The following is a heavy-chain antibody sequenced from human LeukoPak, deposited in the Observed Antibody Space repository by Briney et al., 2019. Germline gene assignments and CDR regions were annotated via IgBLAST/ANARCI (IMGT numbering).Heavy chain of an antibody. CDR1: GGSFSGYY. CDR2: INHSGST. Sequence: SETLSLTCAVYGGSFSGYYWSWIRQPPGKGLEWIGEINHSGSTNYNPSLKSRVTISVDTSKNQFSLKLSSVPAADPAVYYCARFLTGYPTAYYFDYWGQGTLVTVSS. J-gene: IGHJ4*02. D-gene: IGHD3-9*01. CDR3: ARFLTGYPTAYYFDY. V-gene: IGHV4-34*01.